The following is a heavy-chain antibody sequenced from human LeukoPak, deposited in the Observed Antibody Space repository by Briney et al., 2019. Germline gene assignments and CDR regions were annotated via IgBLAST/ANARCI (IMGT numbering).Heavy chain of an antibody. CDR2: VYHSGST. Sequence: SGTLSLTCAVSGASVSSRNWWSWVRQPPGKGLEWIGEVYHSGSTNFNPSLKSRVTMSVDNSKNQVSLRLISVTAADTAVYFCARDVTVAALSDYWGQGTLVTVSS. V-gene: IGHV4-4*02. CDR3: ARDVTVAALSDY. CDR1: GASVSSRNW. J-gene: IGHJ4*02. D-gene: IGHD4-23*01.